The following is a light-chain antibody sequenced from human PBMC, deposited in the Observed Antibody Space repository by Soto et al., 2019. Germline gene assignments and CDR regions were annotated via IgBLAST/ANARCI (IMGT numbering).Light chain of an antibody. V-gene: IGKV3-11*01. CDR3: QQRSNWPLT. CDR1: QSVGSF. CDR2: DVS. Sequence: EIVLTQSPATLSLSPGDRATLSCRASQSVGSFLAWFQQKPGQAPRLLMYDVSKRATGIPARFSGSGSGTDFTLTISSLEPEDFAVYYCQQRSNWPLTFGQGTRLEIK. J-gene: IGKJ5*01.